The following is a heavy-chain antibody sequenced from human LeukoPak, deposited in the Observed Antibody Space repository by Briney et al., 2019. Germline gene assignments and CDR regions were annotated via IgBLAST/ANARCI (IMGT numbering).Heavy chain of an antibody. D-gene: IGHD6-19*01. CDR2: IYSDGRTT. CDR1: GFTFSSSW. J-gene: IGHJ3*02. Sequence: PGGSLRLSCVASGFTFSSSWMHWVRQAPGKGLVWVSRIYSDGRTTDYADSVRGRFTISRDNAKNMLYLQMSGLNAEDMAVYYCVRETFIAMVGSHALDIWGQGTMVTVSS. V-gene: IGHV3-74*01. CDR3: VRETFIAMVGSHALDI.